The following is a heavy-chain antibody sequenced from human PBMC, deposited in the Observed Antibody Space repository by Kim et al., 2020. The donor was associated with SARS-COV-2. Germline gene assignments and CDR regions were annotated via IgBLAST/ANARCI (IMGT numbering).Heavy chain of an antibody. V-gene: IGHV3-48*03. CDR1: GFTFSSYE. J-gene: IGHJ4*02. CDR2: ISSSGSTI. CDR3: ARVATTVTTARDY. D-gene: IGHD4-4*01. Sequence: GGSLRLSCAASGFTFSSYEMNWVRQAPGKGLEWVSYISSSGSTIYYADSVKGRFTISRDNAKNSLYLQMNSLRAEDTAVYYCARVATTVTTARDYWGQGTLVTVSS.